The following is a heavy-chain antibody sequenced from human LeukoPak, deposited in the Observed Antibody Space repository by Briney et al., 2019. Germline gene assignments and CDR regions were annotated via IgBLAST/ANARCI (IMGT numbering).Heavy chain of an antibody. D-gene: IGHD2-2*01. CDR2: IKQDGSEK. CDR3: ARGGDCSSTSCYYYYYYYMDV. J-gene: IGHJ6*03. CDR1: GFTFSSYW. V-gene: IGHV3-7*01. Sequence: GGSLRLSCAASGFTFSSYWMSWVRQAPGKGLEWVANIKQDGSEKYYVDSVKGRFTISRDNAKNSLYLQMNSLRAEDTAVYYCARGGDCSSTSCYYYYYYYMDVWGKGTTVTVSS.